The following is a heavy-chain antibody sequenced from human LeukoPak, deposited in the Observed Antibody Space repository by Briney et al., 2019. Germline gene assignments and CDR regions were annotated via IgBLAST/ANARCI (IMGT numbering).Heavy chain of an antibody. CDR3: ANDAAQQQLSNLFYGMDV. Sequence: PGKSLRLSCAASGFSFSNCAMHWVRQAPGKGLEWVAFISYDGSYKYYADSVKGRFTISRDNSKYTLYLQMTSLRAEDTAVYFCANDAAQQQLSNLFYGMDVWGQGTTVTVSS. V-gene: IGHV3-30-3*02. CDR2: ISYDGSYK. CDR1: GFSFSNCA. J-gene: IGHJ6*02. D-gene: IGHD6-13*01.